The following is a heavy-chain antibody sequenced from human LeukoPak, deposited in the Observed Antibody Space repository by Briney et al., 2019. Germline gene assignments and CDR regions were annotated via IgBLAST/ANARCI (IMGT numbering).Heavy chain of an antibody. V-gene: IGHV5-51*01. J-gene: IGHJ5*02. CDR1: GYSFTSYW. Sequence: GESLKISCKGSGYSFTSYWIGWVRQTPGKGLEWMGIIYPGDSDTRYSPSFQDQVTISADKSISTAYLQWSSLKASDTAMYYCARHRAIGVRGVPWVGPNWFDPWGQGTLVTVSS. CDR3: ARHRAIGVRGVPWVGPNWFDP. D-gene: IGHD3-10*01. CDR2: IYPGDSDT.